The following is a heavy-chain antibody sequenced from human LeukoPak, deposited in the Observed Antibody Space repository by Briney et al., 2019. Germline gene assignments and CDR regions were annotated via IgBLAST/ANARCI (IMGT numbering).Heavy chain of an antibody. J-gene: IGHJ4*02. CDR3: ARDQIAYCGGDCYSGIRY. D-gene: IGHD2-21*02. CDR1: GFTVSSNY. Sequence: GGSLRLSCAASGFTVSSNYMSWVRQAPGKGLEWVSVIYSGGSTYYADSVKGRFTISRDNAKNSLYLQMNSLRAEDTAVYYCARDQIAYCGGDCYSGIRYWGQGTLVTVSS. CDR2: IYSGGST. V-gene: IGHV3-53*01.